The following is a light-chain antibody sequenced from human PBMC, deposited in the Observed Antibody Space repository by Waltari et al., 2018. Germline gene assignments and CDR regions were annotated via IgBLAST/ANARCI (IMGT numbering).Light chain of an antibody. CDR3: QTWGTGTHVV. Sequence: QPELTQSPSASASLGASVKLTCILSSGHSSYAIACHQQQPQKGPRYLMKLNSDGSHNKGDGIPDRFSGSSSGAERYLTISSLQSEDEADYYCQTWGTGTHVVFGGGTKLTVL. CDR1: SGHSSYA. J-gene: IGLJ2*01. CDR2: LNSDGSH. V-gene: IGLV4-69*01.